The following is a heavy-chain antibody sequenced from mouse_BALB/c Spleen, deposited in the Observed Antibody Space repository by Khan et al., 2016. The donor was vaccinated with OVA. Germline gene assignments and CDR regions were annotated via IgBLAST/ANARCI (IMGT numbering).Heavy chain of an antibody. V-gene: IGHV1-7*01. CDR3: TRDRIAY. J-gene: IGHJ2*01. CDR2: INPTSGYT. Sequence: QVQLKQSGAGLAKPGASVKMSCKASGYTFTTYWMPWVKQRPGQGLEWIGYINPTSGYTDYNERFKDRSTLSADKSSSTAYMQLSSLKSEDSAVXYCTRDRIAYWGQGTTLTVSS. CDR1: GYTFTTYW.